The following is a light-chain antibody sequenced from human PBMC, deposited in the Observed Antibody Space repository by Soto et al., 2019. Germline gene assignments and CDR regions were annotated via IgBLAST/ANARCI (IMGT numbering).Light chain of an antibody. V-gene: IGKV3D-20*02. CDR1: QSVISTY. J-gene: IGKJ5*01. CDR2: DVS. Sequence: EIVLTQCPGTLSLSPGKKATLSCRASQSVISTYLAWYQQKPGQAPRLLIYDVSNRATGIPASFSVSGSGTDFTLTITSLDPEDLAVYFCHPRYNWPRVPLGQVTRL. CDR3: HPRYNWPRVP.